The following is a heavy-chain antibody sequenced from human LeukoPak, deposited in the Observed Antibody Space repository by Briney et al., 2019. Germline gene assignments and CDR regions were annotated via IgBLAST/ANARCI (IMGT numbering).Heavy chain of an antibody. CDR2: INAYNGDT. CDR1: GYTFINYA. Sequence: ASVKVSCKASGYTFINYAIHWVRQAPGQRLEWMGWINAYNGDTEYSQKFQGRVTMTRDTSTSTVYMGLSSLRSEDTAVYYCARDVASSGYYWDWGQGTLVTVSS. D-gene: IGHD3-22*01. J-gene: IGHJ4*02. V-gene: IGHV1-3*01. CDR3: ARDVASSGYYWD.